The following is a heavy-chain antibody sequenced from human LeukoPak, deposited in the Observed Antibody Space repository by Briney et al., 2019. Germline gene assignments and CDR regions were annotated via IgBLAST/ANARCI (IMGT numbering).Heavy chain of an antibody. CDR2: IYYSGST. Sequence: PSETLSLTCTVSGGSISSSTYYWGWIRQPPGKGLEWIGSIYYSGSTYNNPSLKSRVTIFVATSKNQFSLKLSSVTATDTAVYYCARTYGDYDDAFDVWGQGTMVTVSS. CDR3: ARTYGDYDDAFDV. CDR1: GGSISSSTYY. V-gene: IGHV4-39*01. J-gene: IGHJ3*01. D-gene: IGHD4-17*01.